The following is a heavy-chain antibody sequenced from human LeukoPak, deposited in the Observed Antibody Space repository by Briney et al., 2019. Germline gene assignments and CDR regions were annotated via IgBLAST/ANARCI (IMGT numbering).Heavy chain of an antibody. Sequence: GGSLRLSCAASGFTFRTYAMSWVRQAPGKGLEWVSGICGSSDCTYYADSVKGRFTISRDNSKNTLYLQMNSLRAEDTAVYYCAKGSSWYDAFDIWGQGTMVTVSS. CDR1: GFTFRTYA. J-gene: IGHJ3*02. V-gene: IGHV3-23*01. CDR2: ICGSSDCT. CDR3: AKGSSWYDAFDI. D-gene: IGHD6-13*01.